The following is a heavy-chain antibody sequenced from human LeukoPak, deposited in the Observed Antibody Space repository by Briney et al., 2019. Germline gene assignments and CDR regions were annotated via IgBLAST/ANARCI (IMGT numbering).Heavy chain of an antibody. D-gene: IGHD3-22*01. Sequence: GGSLGLSCAASEFTFSIYAMSWVRQAPGRGLEWVASITSTGESTWYAGSVKGRFTISRDNSKYTVYLQMNSLRAEDTAIYYCAKDRPNFFGNNGHYYRRDGDFWGQGTLVTVSS. CDR3: AKDRPNFFGNNGHYYRRDGDF. CDR1: EFTFSIYA. V-gene: IGHV3-23*01. CDR2: ITSTGEST. J-gene: IGHJ4*02.